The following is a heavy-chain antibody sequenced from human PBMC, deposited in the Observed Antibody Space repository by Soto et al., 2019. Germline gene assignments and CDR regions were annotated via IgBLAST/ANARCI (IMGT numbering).Heavy chain of an antibody. CDR2: IKQDGSEK. V-gene: IGHV3-7*01. CDR1: GFTFSSYW. D-gene: IGHD3-3*01. Sequence: GGSLSLSCSASGFTFSSYWMSWVRQAPGKGLEWVANIKQDGSEKYYVDSVKGRFAISRDNAKNSLYLQMNSLRAEDTAVYYCARDRTIFGVVSTDYWGQGTLVTVSS. CDR3: ARDRTIFGVVSTDY. J-gene: IGHJ4*02.